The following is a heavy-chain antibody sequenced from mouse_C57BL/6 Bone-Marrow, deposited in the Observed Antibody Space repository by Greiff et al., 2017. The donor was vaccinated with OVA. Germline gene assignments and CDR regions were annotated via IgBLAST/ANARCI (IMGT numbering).Heavy chain of an antibody. J-gene: IGHJ2*01. CDR2: INPNNGGT. V-gene: IGHV1-18*01. D-gene: IGHD1-1*01. CDR3: ARKKGITTVAFDY. CDR1: GYTFTDYN. Sequence: VQLKESGPELVKPGASVKIPCKASGYTFTDYNMDWVKQSHGKSLEWIGDINPNNGGTIYNQKFKGKATLTVDKSSSTAYMELRSLTSEDTAVYYCARKKGITTVAFDYWGQGTTLTVSS.